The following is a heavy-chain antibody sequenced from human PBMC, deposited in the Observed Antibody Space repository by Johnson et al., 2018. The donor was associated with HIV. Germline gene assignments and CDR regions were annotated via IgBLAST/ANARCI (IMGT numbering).Heavy chain of an antibody. CDR1: GFTFSTSW. CDR2: INQDGVEK. J-gene: IGHJ3*02. Sequence: VQLVESGGGLVQPGGSLRLSCAASGFTFSTSWMSWVRQAPGKGLGWVANINQDGVEKYYVDSVKGRFTISRDNAKNSLYLQMNSLRAEDTAVYYCARDSKARFPTITMIDAFDIWGQGTMVTVSS. CDR3: ARDSKARFPTITMIDAFDI. D-gene: IGHD3-22*01. V-gene: IGHV3-7*04.